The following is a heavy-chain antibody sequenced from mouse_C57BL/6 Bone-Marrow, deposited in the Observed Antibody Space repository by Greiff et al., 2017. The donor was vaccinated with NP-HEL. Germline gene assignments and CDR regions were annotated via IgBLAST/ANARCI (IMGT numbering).Heavy chain of an antibody. CDR3: ARRAYDYSYYYAMDY. D-gene: IGHD2-4*01. CDR2: ISNLAYSI. V-gene: IGHV5-15*01. J-gene: IGHJ4*01. CDR1: GFTFSDYG. Sequence: EVKVVESGGGLVQPGGSLKLSCAASGFTFSDYGMAWVRQAPRKGPEWVAFISNLAYSIYYADTVTGRFTISRENAKNTLYLEMSSLRSEDTAMYYCARRAYDYSYYYAMDYWGQGTSVTVSS.